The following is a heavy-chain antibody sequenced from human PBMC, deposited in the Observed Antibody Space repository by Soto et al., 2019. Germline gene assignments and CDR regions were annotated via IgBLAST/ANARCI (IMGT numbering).Heavy chain of an antibody. D-gene: IGHD5-12*01. V-gene: IGHV4-30-2*06. J-gene: IGHJ4*02. CDR1: GASISYGGFS. CDR3: ARGGGYDSFDY. CDR2: ISHLEST. Sequence: QLQLQESGSGLVKTSETLSLTCTVSGASISYGGFSWSWIRQSPGKGLEWIGYISHLESTDFHPSFKSRLTRAIDRTRNQFSLKLSAVTAADMAVYYCARGGGYDSFDYWGQGVLVTVSS.